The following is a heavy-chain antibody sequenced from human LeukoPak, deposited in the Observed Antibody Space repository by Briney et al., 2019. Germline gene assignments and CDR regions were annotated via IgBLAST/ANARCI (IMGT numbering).Heavy chain of an antibody. D-gene: IGHD3-9*01. V-gene: IGHV3-30*02. J-gene: IGHJ4*02. Sequence: GGPLRFSCAASGFTFSSYGMHWVRQAPGKGLEWVAFIRYDGSNKYYADSVKGRFTISRDNSMNTLYLHMNSLRAEDTAVYYGAKDGFPFDILTGYYGQFDYWGQGTLVTVSS. CDR3: AKDGFPFDILTGYYGQFDY. CDR2: IRYDGSNK. CDR1: GFTFSSYG.